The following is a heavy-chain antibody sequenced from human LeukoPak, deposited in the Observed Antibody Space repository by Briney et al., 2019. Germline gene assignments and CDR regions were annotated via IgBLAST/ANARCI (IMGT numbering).Heavy chain of an antibody. CDR2: IYHSGST. J-gene: IGHJ4*02. CDR1: GYSITSGYY. Sequence: SETLSLTCAVSGYSITSGYYWGWIRQPPGKGLELIGSIYHSGSTYYNPSLKSRVTISLDTSKNQFSLKLSSVTAADTAVYYCASTKFQLESGYYWGQGTLVTVSS. V-gene: IGHV4-38-2*01. CDR3: ASTKFQLESGYY. D-gene: IGHD1-1*01.